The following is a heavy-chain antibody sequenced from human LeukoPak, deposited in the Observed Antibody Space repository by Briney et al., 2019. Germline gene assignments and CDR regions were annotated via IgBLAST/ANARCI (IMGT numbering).Heavy chain of an antibody. Sequence: PGGSLRLSCAASGFTFSSYSMNWVRQAPGKGLEWVSSISSSSSYIYYADSVKGRFTISRDNAKNSLYLQMNSLRAEDTAVYYCARDSNSLDYFDYWGQGTLVTVSS. CDR2: ISSSSSYI. CDR1: GFTFSSYS. V-gene: IGHV3-21*01. J-gene: IGHJ4*02. D-gene: IGHD2/OR15-2a*01. CDR3: ARDSNSLDYFDY.